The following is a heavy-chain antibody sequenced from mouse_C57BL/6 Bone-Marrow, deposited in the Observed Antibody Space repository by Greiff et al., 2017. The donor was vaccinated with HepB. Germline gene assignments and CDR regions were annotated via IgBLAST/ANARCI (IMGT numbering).Heavy chain of an antibody. CDR2: ISSGSSTI. Sequence: EVNVVESGGGLVKPGGSLKLSCAASGFTFSDYGMHWVRQAPEKGLEWVAYISSGSSTIYYADTVKGRFTISRDNAKNTLFLQMTSLRSEDTAMYYCARGYYGSSPYWDFDVWGTGTTVTVSS. V-gene: IGHV5-17*01. CDR3: ARGYYGSSPYWDFDV. J-gene: IGHJ1*03. CDR1: GFTFSDYG. D-gene: IGHD1-1*01.